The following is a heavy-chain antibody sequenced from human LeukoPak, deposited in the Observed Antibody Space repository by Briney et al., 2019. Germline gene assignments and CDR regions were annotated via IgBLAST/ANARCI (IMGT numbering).Heavy chain of an antibody. D-gene: IGHD4-17*01. CDR1: GFTFSNYW. CDR2: IKQDGSEK. V-gene: IGHV3-7*01. CDR3: VTETTVTGWGY. Sequence: PGGSLRLSCAASGFTFSNYWMSWVRQAPGKGLEWVANIKQDGSEKYYVDSVKGRLTVSRDNAKNSLFLQMNSLRAEDTAMYYCVTETTVTGWGYWGQGTLVTVSS. J-gene: IGHJ4*02.